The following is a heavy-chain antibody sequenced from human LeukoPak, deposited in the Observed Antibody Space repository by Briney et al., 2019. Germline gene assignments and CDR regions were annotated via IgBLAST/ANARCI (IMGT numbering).Heavy chain of an antibody. CDR2: INHSGST. D-gene: IGHD3-22*01. CDR3: ASRGVITSSFDY. CDR1: GGSFSGYY. Sequence: KPSETLSLTCAVYGGSFSGYYWSWIRQPPGKGLEWIGEINHSGSTNYNLSLKSRVTISVDTSKNQFSLKLSSVTAADTAVYYCASRGVITSSFDYWGQGTLVTVSS. J-gene: IGHJ4*02. V-gene: IGHV4-34*01.